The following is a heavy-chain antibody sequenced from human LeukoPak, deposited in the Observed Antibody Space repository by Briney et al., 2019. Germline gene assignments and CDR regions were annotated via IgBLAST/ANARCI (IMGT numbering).Heavy chain of an antibody. D-gene: IGHD6-19*01. V-gene: IGHV1-69*04. CDR3: ARSLGYSSGLNAFDI. CDR2: IIPILGIA. Sequence: SVKVSCKASGGTFSSDAISWVRQGPGQGLELMGRIIPILGIANYAQKFQGRGTITADKSTSTAYMELSSLRSEDTAVYYCARSLGYSSGLNAFDIWGQGTMVTVSS. J-gene: IGHJ3*02. CDR1: GGTFSSDA.